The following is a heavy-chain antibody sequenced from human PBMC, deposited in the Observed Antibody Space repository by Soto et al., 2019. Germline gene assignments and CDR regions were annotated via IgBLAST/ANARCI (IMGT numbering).Heavy chain of an antibody. J-gene: IGHJ4*02. D-gene: IGHD1-26*01. CDR1: GYTLTSYY. CDR3: ALFSRATLTFFDY. Sequence: ASVKVSCKASGYTLTSYYIHWVRQAPGQGLEWMGIINPSGGSTSYAQKFQGRVTMTRDTSTSTVYMELSSPRSEDTAVYYCALFSRATLTFFDYWGQGTLVTVSS. CDR2: INPSGGST. V-gene: IGHV1-46*03.